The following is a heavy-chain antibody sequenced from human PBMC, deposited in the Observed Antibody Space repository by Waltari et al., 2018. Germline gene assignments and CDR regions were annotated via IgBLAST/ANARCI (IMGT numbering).Heavy chain of an antibody. V-gene: IGHV3-7*01. CDR1: GFTFSRSW. CDR2: IKQDGSEK. Sequence: EVQLVESGGGLVQPGGSLRLSCAAFGFTFSRSWMGWVRQAPGKGVEWVANIKQDGSEKYYVDSVKGRFTISRDNAKNSLYLQMNSLRAEDTAVYYCARGGAAAGKDFYYYYGMDVWGQGTTVTVSS. D-gene: IGHD6-13*01. J-gene: IGHJ6*02. CDR3: ARGGAAAGKDFYYYYGMDV.